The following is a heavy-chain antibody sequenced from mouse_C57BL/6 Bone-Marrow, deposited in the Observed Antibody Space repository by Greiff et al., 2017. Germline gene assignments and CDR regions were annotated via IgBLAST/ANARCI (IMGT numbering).Heavy chain of an antibody. CDR2: INPNNGGT. Sequence: EVQLQQSGPELVKPGASVKISCKASGYKITDYYMNWVKQSHGKSLEWIGDINPNNGGTSYHQKFKGKATLTVDKSSSTAYMELRSLTSEDSAVYYCAPHCMDYWGQGTSVTVSS. V-gene: IGHV1-26*01. CDR3: APHCMDY. CDR1: GYKITDYY. J-gene: IGHJ4*01.